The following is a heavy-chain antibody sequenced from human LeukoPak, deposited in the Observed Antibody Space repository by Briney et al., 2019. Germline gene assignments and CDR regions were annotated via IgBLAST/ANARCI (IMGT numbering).Heavy chain of an antibody. V-gene: IGHV3-23*01. CDR1: EFTFSSYA. J-gene: IGHJ4*02. CDR3: AKGKDYYDSSGYYAPFDY. D-gene: IGHD3-22*01. Sequence: GGSLRLSCAASEFTFSSYAMSWVRQAPGKGLEWVSAISGSGNNMYYADSVKGRFTVSRDNSKNTLSLQMNSLRAEGTAVYYCAKGKDYYDSSGYYAPFDYWGQGTLVTVSS. CDR2: ISGSGNNM.